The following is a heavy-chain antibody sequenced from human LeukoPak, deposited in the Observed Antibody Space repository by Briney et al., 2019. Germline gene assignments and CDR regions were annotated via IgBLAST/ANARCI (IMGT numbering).Heavy chain of an antibody. D-gene: IGHD2-21*01. V-gene: IGHV1-2*02. CDR3: AILKGSYSDY. CDR1: GSIFTGYY. J-gene: IGHJ4*02. Sequence: RASVKVSCKASGSIFTGYYLHWVRQAPGQGLEWMGWINPKSGATYYAQKFQGRVTMTRDTSISTADMELSRLISDDTAVYYCAILKGSYSDYWGQGTLVTVSS. CDR2: INPKSGAT.